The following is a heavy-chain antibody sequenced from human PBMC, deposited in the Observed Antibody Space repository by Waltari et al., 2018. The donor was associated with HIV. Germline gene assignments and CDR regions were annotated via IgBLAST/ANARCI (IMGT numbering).Heavy chain of an antibody. CDR3: ASAAGPFDN. D-gene: IGHD6-13*01. V-gene: IGHV3-33*01. CDR1: GLIFSISG. Sequence: QVQLVASGGGVVQPGRSLRLSCEAYGLIFSISGMHWVRQAPGKGLEWVAVIWSDGSNKYYADSVKGRFTISRDNSKNTLYLQMNSLRAEDTAVYYCASAAGPFDNWGQGTLVTVSS. J-gene: IGHJ4*02. CDR2: IWSDGSNK.